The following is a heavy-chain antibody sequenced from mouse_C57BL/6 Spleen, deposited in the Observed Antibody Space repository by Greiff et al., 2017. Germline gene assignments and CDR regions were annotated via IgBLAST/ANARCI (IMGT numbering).Heavy chain of an antibody. CDR1: GFTFSSYG. D-gene: IGHD2-4*01. V-gene: IGHV5-6*01. CDR3: ARGGYDYDWYFEV. CDR2: ISSGGSYT. Sequence: EVQGVESGGDLVKPGGSLKLSCAASGFTFSSYGMSWVRQTPDKRLEWVATISSGGSYTYYPDSVKGRFTISRDNAKNTLYLQMSSLKSEDTAMYYCARGGYDYDWYFEVWGTGTTVTVSS. J-gene: IGHJ1*03.